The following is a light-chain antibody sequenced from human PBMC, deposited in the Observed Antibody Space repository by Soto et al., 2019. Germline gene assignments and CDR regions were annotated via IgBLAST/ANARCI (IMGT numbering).Light chain of an antibody. CDR3: LQYSTWPPLYT. CDR1: QSVSSY. J-gene: IGKJ2*01. Sequence: EIVMTQSPATLSVSLGERVTLSCRASQSVSSYLAWYQQKPGQAPRLLISDASTRATDIPDRFSGSGSGTGFALTISSLQSTYLAVYYCLQYSTWPPLYTFGQGTKLEIK. V-gene: IGKV3-15*01. CDR2: DAS.